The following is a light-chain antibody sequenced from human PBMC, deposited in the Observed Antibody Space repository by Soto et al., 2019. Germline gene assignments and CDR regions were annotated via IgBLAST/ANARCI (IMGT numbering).Light chain of an antibody. CDR3: QQSNSIPPWT. Sequence: DIQMTQSPSCLSASVGDRVTINCRASQTISIYLNWYQLRPGKGPKLLIYSASTLQSGVSSRFSGSGSGTDFTLTIRSLQPEDAATYYCQQSNSIPPWTFGQGTTGDVK. CDR1: QTISIY. CDR2: SAS. J-gene: IGKJ1*01. V-gene: IGKV1-39*01.